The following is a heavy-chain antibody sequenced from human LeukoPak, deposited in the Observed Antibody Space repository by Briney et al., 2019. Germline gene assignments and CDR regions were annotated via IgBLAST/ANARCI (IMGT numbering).Heavy chain of an antibody. CDR1: ASGDDFSSHS. CDR2: IHSSGNYI. D-gene: IGHD1-1*01. V-gene: IGHV3-21*05. Sequence: GGSLRLSCRASASGDDFSSHSMNWVRQAPGKGLEWISYIHSSGNYIFDAASVKGRLTVSRDNARNSLYLQMNSLRVEDTAMYYCAREWNSRATFDYWGQGTLVTVSS. J-gene: IGHJ4*02. CDR3: AREWNSRATFDY.